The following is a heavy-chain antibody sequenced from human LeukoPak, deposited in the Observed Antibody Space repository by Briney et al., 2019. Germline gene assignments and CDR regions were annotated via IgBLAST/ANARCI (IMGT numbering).Heavy chain of an antibody. V-gene: IGHV3-7*03. D-gene: IGHD1-26*01. CDR3: AKLRKWELPDLFDY. J-gene: IGHJ4*02. CDR1: GFTFSSYW. Sequence: GGSLRLSCAASGFTFSSYWMSWVRQAPGKGLEWVANIKQDGSEKYYVDSVKGRFTISRDNAKNSLYLQMNSLRAEDTAVYYCAKLRKWELPDLFDYWGQGTLVTVSS. CDR2: IKQDGSEK.